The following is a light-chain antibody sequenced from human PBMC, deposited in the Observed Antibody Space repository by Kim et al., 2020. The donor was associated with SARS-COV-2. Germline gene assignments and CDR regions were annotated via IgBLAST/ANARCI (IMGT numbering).Light chain of an antibody. CDR1: RDISNS. Sequence: SSIGDRVPITCRASRDISNSLAWYQQKPGKVPKVLIYAASTLQSGVPSRFSGSGSGTEFTLTIDSLQTEDVATYYCQKYNSAPWTFGPGTKVEIK. CDR3: QKYNSAPWT. V-gene: IGKV1-27*01. CDR2: AAS. J-gene: IGKJ1*01.